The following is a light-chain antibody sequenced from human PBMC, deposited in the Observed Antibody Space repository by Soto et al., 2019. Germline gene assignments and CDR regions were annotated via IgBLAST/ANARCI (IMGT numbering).Light chain of an antibody. CDR3: LQYTNWPYT. CDR2: GAS. V-gene: IGKV3-15*01. Sequence: EIVMTQSPATLSVSPGERASLSCRASQSVGSNLAWYQQTDGQAPRLLIYGASTRATGIPARFSGSGSGTEFTLTISSLQSEDFAVYSCLQYTNWPYTFGQGTKLEIK. CDR1: QSVGSN. J-gene: IGKJ2*01.